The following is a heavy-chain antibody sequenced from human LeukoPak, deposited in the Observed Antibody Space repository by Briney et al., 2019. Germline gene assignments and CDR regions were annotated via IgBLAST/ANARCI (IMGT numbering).Heavy chain of an antibody. CDR1: GYSRSGGYY. D-gene: IGHD3-16*01. J-gene: IGHJ5*01. CDR2: IYRSGST. Sequence: SETLSLTCNVSGYSRSGGYYWAWIRRPPGKGLESIVSIYRSGSTHYRPSLKIRVTVSVYTSHNRFPLRLPHVTAPDTTIYLCARKEAHTYWFDSWGQGMLVTVSS. V-gene: IGHV4-38-2*02. CDR3: ARKEAHTYWFDS.